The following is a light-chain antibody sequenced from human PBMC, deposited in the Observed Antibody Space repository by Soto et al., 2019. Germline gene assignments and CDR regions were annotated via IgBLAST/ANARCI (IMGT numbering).Light chain of an antibody. J-gene: IGKJ4*01. CDR1: QDISNY. V-gene: IGKV1-33*01. CDR3: QQSDSFPLT. CDR2: DAS. Sequence: DIQMTQSPSSLSASVGDRVTITCQASQDISNYLDWYQQKPGKAPKLLIYDASNLEAGVPSRFSGGGSGTHFTLTISSLQAEDLATYYCQQSDSFPLTFGGGTKVEIK.